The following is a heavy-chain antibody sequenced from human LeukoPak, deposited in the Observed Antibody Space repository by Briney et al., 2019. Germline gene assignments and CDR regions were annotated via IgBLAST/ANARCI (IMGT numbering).Heavy chain of an antibody. J-gene: IGHJ4*02. V-gene: IGHV3-30*04. CDR3: AKDFRMGNNDY. Sequence: PGGSLRLSCAASGFTFSSYAMHWVRQAPGKGLEWVAVISYDGSNKYYADSVKGRFTISRDNSKNTLYLQMNSLRAEDTAVYYCAKDFRMGNNDYWGQGTLVTVSS. CDR1: GFTFSSYA. D-gene: IGHD1/OR15-1a*01. CDR2: ISYDGSNK.